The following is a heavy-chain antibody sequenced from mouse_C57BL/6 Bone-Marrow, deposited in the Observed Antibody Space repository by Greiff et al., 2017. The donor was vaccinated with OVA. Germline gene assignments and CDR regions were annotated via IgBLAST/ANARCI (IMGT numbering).Heavy chain of an antibody. Sequence: QVQLQQPGAELVMPGASVKLSCKASGYTFTSYWMHWVKQRPGQGLEWIGEIDPSDSYTNYNQKFKGQSTLTVDNSSSTAYMQLSSLTSEDSAVYYCARWGGAWFAYWGQGTLVTVSA. CDR1: GYTFTSYW. CDR3: ARWGGAWFAY. V-gene: IGHV1-69*01. CDR2: IDPSDSYT. J-gene: IGHJ3*01.